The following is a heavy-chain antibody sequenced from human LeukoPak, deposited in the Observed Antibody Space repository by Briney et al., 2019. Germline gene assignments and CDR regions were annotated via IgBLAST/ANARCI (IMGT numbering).Heavy chain of an antibody. D-gene: IGHD2-2*01. Sequence: GGSLRLSCAVSGFTFGSYAMHWVRQAPGKGLEWVALISCDGSYKFYADSVKGRFTVSRDNSKHTLYLQMNSPRAEDTAVYYCSSDGAGNYSRIRCYGSFCDPWGKGTLVTVSS. CDR1: GFTFGSYA. V-gene: IGHV3-30*04. J-gene: IGHJ5*02. CDR2: ISCDGSYK. CDR3: SSDGAGNYSRIRCYGSFCDP.